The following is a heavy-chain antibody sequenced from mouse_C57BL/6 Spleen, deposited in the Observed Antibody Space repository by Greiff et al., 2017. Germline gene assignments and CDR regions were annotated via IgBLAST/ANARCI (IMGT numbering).Heavy chain of an antibody. CDR1: GYTFTDYY. CDR2: INPYNGGT. J-gene: IGHJ4*01. Sequence: EVQLQQSGPVLVKPGASVKMSCKASGYTFTDYYMNWVKQSHGKSLEWIGVINPYNGGTSYNQKFKGKATLTVDKSSSTAYMELNSLTSADSAVYYGARGGLLKDAMDYWGQGTSVTVSS. V-gene: IGHV1-19*01. D-gene: IGHD2-3*01. CDR3: ARGGLLKDAMDY.